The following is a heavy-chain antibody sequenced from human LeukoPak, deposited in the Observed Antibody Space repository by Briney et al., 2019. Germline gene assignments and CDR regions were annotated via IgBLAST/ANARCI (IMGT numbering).Heavy chain of an antibody. CDR1: GYSFTSYW. V-gene: IGHV5-51*01. CDR2: IYPGDSDT. J-gene: IGHJ3*02. Sequence: GESLKISCKGSGYSFTSYWIGWVRQMPGKGPEWMGIIYPGDSDTRYSPSFQGQVTISADKSISTAYLQWSSLKASDTAMYYCARPSRTYCGGDCYSGWAFDIWGQGTMVTVSS. CDR3: ARPSRTYCGGDCYSGWAFDI. D-gene: IGHD2-21*02.